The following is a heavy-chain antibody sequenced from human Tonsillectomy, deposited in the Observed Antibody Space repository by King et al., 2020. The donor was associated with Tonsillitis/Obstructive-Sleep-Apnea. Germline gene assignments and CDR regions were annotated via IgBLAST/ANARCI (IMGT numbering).Heavy chain of an antibody. Sequence: QLQESGPGLVKPSETLSLTCTVSGGSISSYYWSWIRQPPGKGLEWIGYIYYSGSTNYNPSLKSRVTISVDTSKNQFSLKLSSVTAADTAVYYCARDLDSSGYTDYWGQGTLVTVSS. V-gene: IGHV4-59*01. CDR3: ARDLDSSGYTDY. J-gene: IGHJ4*02. CDR1: GGSISSYY. CDR2: IYYSGST. D-gene: IGHD3-22*01.